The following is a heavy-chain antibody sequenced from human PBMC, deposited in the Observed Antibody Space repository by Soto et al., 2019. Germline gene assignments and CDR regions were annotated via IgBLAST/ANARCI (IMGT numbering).Heavy chain of an antibody. CDR3: ANLPLYGSGFDC. Sequence: EVQLVESGGGLEQPGGSLRLSCAASGFTFDDYAIHWVRQAPGKGLEWVSGISWNGAATGYVDSVKGRFSISRDNTKNTLYLQMNSLRSEDTAMYYCANLPLYGSGFDCWGQGTLVTVSS. J-gene: IGHJ4*02. D-gene: IGHD3-10*01. CDR1: GFTFDDYA. CDR2: ISWNGAAT. V-gene: IGHV3-9*01.